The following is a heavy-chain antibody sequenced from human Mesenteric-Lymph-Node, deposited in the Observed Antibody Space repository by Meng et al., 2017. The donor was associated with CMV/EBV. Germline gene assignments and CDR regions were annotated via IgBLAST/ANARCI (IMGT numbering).Heavy chain of an antibody. CDR1: GYTFSGYY. J-gene: IGHJ4*02. Sequence: ASVKVSCKASGYTFSGYYIHWVRQAPGQGLEWMGWINPISGGTNYAQKFQGRVTMTRDASISTAYMELSSLRSDDTAVYYCARLGADYSTGPDYWGQGTLVTVSS. CDR3: ARLGADYSTGPDY. D-gene: IGHD4-11*01. CDR2: INPISGGT. V-gene: IGHV1-2*02.